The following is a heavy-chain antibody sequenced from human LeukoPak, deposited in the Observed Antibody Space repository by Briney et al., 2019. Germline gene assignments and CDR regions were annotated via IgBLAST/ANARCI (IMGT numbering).Heavy chain of an antibody. CDR2: ISGSGGST. Sequence: PGGSLRLSCAASGFTFSSYAMSWVRQAPGKGLEWVSAISGSGGSTYYADSVKGRFTISRDNSKNTLYLQMNSLRAEDTAVYYCAKGLKQWLAYCTADYWGQGTLVTVSS. CDR1: GFTFSSYA. V-gene: IGHV3-23*01. D-gene: IGHD6-19*01. J-gene: IGHJ4*02. CDR3: AKGLKQWLAYCTADY.